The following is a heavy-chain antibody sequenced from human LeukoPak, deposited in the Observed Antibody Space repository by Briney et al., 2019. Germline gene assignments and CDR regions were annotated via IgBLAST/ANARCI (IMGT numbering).Heavy chain of an antibody. V-gene: IGHV3-23*01. D-gene: IGHD7-27*01. CDR3: ASELGISDY. Sequence: TGGSLRLSCAASGFTFSSYAMIWVRQAPGKGLEWVSSISGSGGSTYYADSVKGRFTISRDNAKNSLYLQMNSLRAEDTAVYYCASELGISDYWGQGTLVTVSS. CDR1: GFTFSSYA. J-gene: IGHJ4*02. CDR2: ISGSGGST.